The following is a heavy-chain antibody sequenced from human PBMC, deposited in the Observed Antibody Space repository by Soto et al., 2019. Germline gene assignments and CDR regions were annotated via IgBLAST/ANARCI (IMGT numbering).Heavy chain of an antibody. CDR1: GYTFTSYA. D-gene: IGHD3-9*01. CDR3: AKDPIAWGDIFCYFDY. Sequence: ASVKVSCKASGYTFTSYAMHWVRQAPGQRLEWMGWINAGNGNTKYSQKFQGRVTITRDTSASTAYMELSSLRSEDTAVYYCAKDPIAWGDIFCYFDYWGQGTLVTVSS. V-gene: IGHV1-3*01. CDR2: INAGNGNT. J-gene: IGHJ4*02.